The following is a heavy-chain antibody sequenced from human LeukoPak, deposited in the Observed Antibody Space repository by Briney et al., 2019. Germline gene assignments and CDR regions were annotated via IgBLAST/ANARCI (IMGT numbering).Heavy chain of an antibody. V-gene: IGHV5-10-1*01. Sequence: GESLKISCKGSEYSFTSYWISWVRQMPGKGLEWMGRIDPSDSYTNYSPFFQGHVTISADKSISTAYLQWSSLKASDTAMYYCAIDYGDYYWFDPWGQGTLVTVSS. CDR1: EYSFTSYW. D-gene: IGHD4-17*01. J-gene: IGHJ5*02. CDR3: AIDYGDYYWFDP. CDR2: IDPSDSYT.